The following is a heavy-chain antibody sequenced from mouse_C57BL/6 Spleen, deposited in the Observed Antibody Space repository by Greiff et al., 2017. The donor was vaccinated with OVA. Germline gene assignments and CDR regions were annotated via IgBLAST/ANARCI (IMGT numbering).Heavy chain of an antibody. CDR1: GYTFTGYW. CDR2: ILPGSGST. Sequence: QVQLQQSGAELMKPGASVKLSCKATGYTFTGYWIEWVKQRPGHGLEWIGEILPGSGSTNNNEKFKGKATFTAATSSNTAYMQLSSLTTEDSAIYYGARGGNYYGSSPYWYFDVWGTGTTVTVSS. D-gene: IGHD1-1*01. CDR3: ARGGNYYGSSPYWYFDV. J-gene: IGHJ1*03. V-gene: IGHV1-9*01.